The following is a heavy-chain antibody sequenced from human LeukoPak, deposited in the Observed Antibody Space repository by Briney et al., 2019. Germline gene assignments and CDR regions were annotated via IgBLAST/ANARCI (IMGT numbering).Heavy chain of an antibody. CDR1: GFTFSSYE. CDR3: ARQVTGRFDY. V-gene: IGHV3-48*03. J-gene: IGHJ4*02. Sequence: GGSLRLSCAASGFTFSSYEMNWVCQAPGKGLEWVSYISSSGKTIYYADSVKGRFTISRDNAKSSLYLQMNSLRAEDTAVYYCARQVTGRFDYWGQGTLVTVSS. CDR2: ISSSGKTI. D-gene: IGHD4-23*01.